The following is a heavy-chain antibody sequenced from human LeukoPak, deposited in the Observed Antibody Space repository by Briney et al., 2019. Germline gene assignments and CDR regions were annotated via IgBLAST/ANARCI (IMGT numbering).Heavy chain of an antibody. D-gene: IGHD2-21*02. Sequence: SETLSLTCTVSGDSLNTYYWTWIRQTPGKELEWIVFVASSGSSNYNPSLKSRVSISIDTSKNQFSLALTSLTPADTAVYYCARVVRGVVTSNWFDPWGQGTLVSVSS. V-gene: IGHV4-59*01. CDR3: ARVVRGVVTSNWFDP. CDR1: GDSLNTYY. CDR2: VASSGSS. J-gene: IGHJ5*02.